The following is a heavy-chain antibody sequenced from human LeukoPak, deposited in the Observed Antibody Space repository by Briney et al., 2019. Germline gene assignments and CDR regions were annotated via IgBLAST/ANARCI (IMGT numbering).Heavy chain of an antibody. J-gene: IGHJ4*02. V-gene: IGHV3-23*01. Sequence: GRSLRLACAASGSSFSTSAISWVRHALVKGLKWSSGNSGSGGSTYYADSVKGRFTISRDNSKNTLYLQTNSLRAEDTAVYYCAKDQYSGSYYETRHTDYWGQGTLVNVSS. CDR2: NSGSGGST. D-gene: IGHD1-26*01. CDR3: AKDQYSGSYYETRHTDY. CDR1: GSSFSTSA.